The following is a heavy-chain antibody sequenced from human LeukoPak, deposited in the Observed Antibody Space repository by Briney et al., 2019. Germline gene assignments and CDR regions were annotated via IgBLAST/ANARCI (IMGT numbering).Heavy chain of an antibody. D-gene: IGHD3-22*01. V-gene: IGHV3-23*01. CDR1: GFTFSNAW. CDR3: AKRGSRGYYSHYDY. Sequence: GGSLRLSCAASGFTFSNAWMSWVRQAPGKGLEWVSGISSSGGNTYYEDSVKGRFTVSRDNSKNTLYLDMNSLRAEDTAVYYCAKRGSRGYYSHYDYWGQGALVTVSS. J-gene: IGHJ4*02. CDR2: ISSSGGNT.